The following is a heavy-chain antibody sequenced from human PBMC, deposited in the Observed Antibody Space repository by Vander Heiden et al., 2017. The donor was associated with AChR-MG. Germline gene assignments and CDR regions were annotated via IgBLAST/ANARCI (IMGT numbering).Heavy chain of an antibody. J-gene: IGHJ6*02. CDR1: GFTFDHSA. Sequence: EVQLVESGGGLVQPGRSLRLSCAASGFTFDHSAMHWVRQAPGKGLEWVSGISWNSGSIGYADSVKGRFTISRDNAKNSLYLQMNSLRAEDTALYYCAKDSTDYYGSGSSPMDVWGQGTTVTVSS. CDR3: AKDSTDYYGSGSSPMDV. V-gene: IGHV3-9*01. CDR2: ISWNSGSI. D-gene: IGHD3-10*01.